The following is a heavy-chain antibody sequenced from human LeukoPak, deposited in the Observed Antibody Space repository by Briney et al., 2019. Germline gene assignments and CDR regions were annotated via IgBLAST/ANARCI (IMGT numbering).Heavy chain of an antibody. D-gene: IGHD1-1*01. J-gene: IGHJ4*02. CDR3: ARGRLGGY. CDR1: GFTLSSYS. Sequence: PGRSLRLSCAASGFTLSSYSMNWVRQAPGKGLEWVSSISSSSSYIYYADSVKGRFTISRDNAKNSLYLQMNSLRAEDTALYYCARGRLGGYWGQGTLVTVSS. CDR2: ISSSSSYI. V-gene: IGHV3-21*01.